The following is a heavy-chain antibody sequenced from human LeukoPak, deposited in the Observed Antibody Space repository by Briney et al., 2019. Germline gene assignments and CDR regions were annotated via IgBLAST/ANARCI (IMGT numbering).Heavy chain of an antibody. D-gene: IGHD2-2*01. CDR2: MNPNSGNT. CDR1: GYTFTSYD. Sequence: ASVKVSCKASGYTFTSYDINWVRQATGQGLEWMGWMNPNSGNTGYAQKFQGRVTMTRNTSISTAYMELSSLRSEDTAVYYCVRGRYCSSTSCRIGYYYGMDVWGQGTTVTVSS. CDR3: VRGRYCSSTSCRIGYYYGMDV. J-gene: IGHJ6*02. V-gene: IGHV1-8*01.